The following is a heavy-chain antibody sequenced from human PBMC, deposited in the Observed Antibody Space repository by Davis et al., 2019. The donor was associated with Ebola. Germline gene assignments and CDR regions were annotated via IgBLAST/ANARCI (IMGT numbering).Heavy chain of an antibody. Sequence: MPSETLSLTCTVSGGSISSYYWSWIRQPPGKGLEWIGYIYYSGSTNYTPSLKSRVTISVDTSKNLFSLKLSSVTAADTAVYYCARVMSGSYRYYGMDVWGQGTTVTVSS. CDR1: GGSISSYY. CDR3: ARVMSGSYRYYGMDV. D-gene: IGHD1-26*01. CDR2: IYYSGST. J-gene: IGHJ6*02. V-gene: IGHV4-59*01.